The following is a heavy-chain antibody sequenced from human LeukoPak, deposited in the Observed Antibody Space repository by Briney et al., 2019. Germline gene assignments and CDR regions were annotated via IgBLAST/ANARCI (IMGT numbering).Heavy chain of an antibody. D-gene: IGHD3-9*01. V-gene: IGHV3-33*01. CDR3: ARGYDILTGYLYYFDY. CDR1: GFTFSSYG. J-gene: IGHJ4*02. CDR2: IWYDGSDK. Sequence: GGSLRLSCAASGFTFSSYGMHWVRQAPGKGLEWVAVIWYDGSDKYYADSVKGRFTISRDNSENTLYLQMNSLRAEDTAVYYCARGYDILTGYLYYFDYWGQGTLVTVSS.